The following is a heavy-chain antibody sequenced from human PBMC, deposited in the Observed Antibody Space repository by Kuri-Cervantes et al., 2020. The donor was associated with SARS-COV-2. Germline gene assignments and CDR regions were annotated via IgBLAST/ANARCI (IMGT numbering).Heavy chain of an antibody. CDR2: INPNSGGT. Sequence: ASVKVSCKASGYTFTGYYMHWVRQAPGQGLEWMGWINPNSGGTNYAQKFQGRVTMTRDTSISTAYMELSRLRSDDTAVYYCARYYYDSSGYPYFDYWGQGTLVTVSS. CDR3: ARYYYDSSGYPYFDY. D-gene: IGHD3-22*01. J-gene: IGHJ4*02. V-gene: IGHV1-2*02. CDR1: GYTFTGYY.